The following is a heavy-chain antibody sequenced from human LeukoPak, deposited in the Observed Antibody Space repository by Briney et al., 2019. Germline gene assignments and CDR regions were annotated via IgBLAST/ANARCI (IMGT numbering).Heavy chain of an antibody. CDR1: GGSISSGGYY. Sequence: SETLLLTCTVSGGSISSGGYYWSWIRQHPGKGLEWIGYIYYSGSTYYNPSLKSRVTISVDTSKNQFSLKLSSVTAADTAVYYCARGGYDFWSGYQYGPFDYWGQGTLVTVSS. CDR2: IYYSGST. D-gene: IGHD3-3*01. J-gene: IGHJ4*02. V-gene: IGHV4-31*03. CDR3: ARGGYDFWSGYQYGPFDY.